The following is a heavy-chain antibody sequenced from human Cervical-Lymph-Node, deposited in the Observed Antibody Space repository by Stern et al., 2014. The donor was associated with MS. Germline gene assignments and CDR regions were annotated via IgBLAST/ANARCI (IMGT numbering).Heavy chain of an antibody. J-gene: IGHJ4*02. D-gene: IGHD3-10*01. CDR1: GGSISSYS. V-gene: IGHV4-59*01. Sequence: VQLVESGPGLVKPSETLSLTCTVSGGSISSYSLSWIRQPPGRGLEWIGYIYYNGGTKYNPSLKSRVTILVDTSKNQLSLKLSSVTAADTAVYYCARETSDYGSELFDYWGQGTLVTVSA. CDR3: ARETSDYGSELFDY. CDR2: IYYNGGT.